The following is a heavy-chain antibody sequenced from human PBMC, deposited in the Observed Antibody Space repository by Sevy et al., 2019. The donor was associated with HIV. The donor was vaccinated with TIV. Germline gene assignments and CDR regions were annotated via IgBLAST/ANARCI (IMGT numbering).Heavy chain of an antibody. V-gene: IGHV3-48*03. J-gene: IGHJ6*02. CDR2: ISSSGTTI. D-gene: IGHD6-13*01. Sequence: GGSLRLSCAASGFTFSSYEMNWVRQAPGKGLQWVSYISSSGTTIHYVDSVKGRFTISRDNAKNSLYLQMNSLRAEDTAVYYCARYWAAAPGGGGFYYGMDVWGQGTTVTVSS. CDR1: GFTFSSYE. CDR3: ARYWAAAPGGGGFYYGMDV.